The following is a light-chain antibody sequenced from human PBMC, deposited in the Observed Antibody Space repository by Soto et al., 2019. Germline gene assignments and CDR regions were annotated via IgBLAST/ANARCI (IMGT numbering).Light chain of an antibody. CDR3: QKYGSSPIN. J-gene: IGKJ5*01. CDR2: GAS. Sequence: EIVMTQSPATLSVSPGERATLSCRASQSVSSNLAWYQQKPGQTPRLLIYGASSRATGIPDRFSGSGSGTDFTLTISRLEPEDFAVYYCQKYGSSPINCGQGKRRAIK. V-gene: IGKV3-20*01. CDR1: QSVSSN.